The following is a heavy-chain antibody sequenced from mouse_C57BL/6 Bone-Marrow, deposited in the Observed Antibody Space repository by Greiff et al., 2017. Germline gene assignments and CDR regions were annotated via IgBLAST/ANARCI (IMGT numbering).Heavy chain of an antibody. CDR3: SSDGYVDV. CDR1: GYTFTSYW. V-gene: IGHV1-55*01. J-gene: IGHJ1*03. Sequence: QVQLQQPGAELVKPGASVKMSCKASGYTFTSYWITWVKQRPGQGLAWIGDIYPGSGSTNYNEKFKSKATLTVDTSSSTTYMQLSSLTSEDAAVYYCSSDGYVDVWGTGTTVTGSS. CDR2: IYPGSGST.